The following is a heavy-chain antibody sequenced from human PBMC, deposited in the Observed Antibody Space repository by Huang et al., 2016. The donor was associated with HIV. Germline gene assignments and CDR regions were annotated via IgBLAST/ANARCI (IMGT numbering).Heavy chain of an antibody. D-gene: IGHD3-10*01. J-gene: IGHJ4*02. CDR3: ARQGLWLPPTDPFDY. Sequence: EVHLVQSGAEVKEPGESLKISCQASGYNFDSYWIGWVRQMPGKGLEWMGVIYPGYSDARYDPSFQGQVTISADQSINTAYLQWSSLKASDTAIYFCARQGLWLPPTDPFDYWGQGTPVTVSA. CDR2: IYPGYSDA. CDR1: GYNFDSYW. V-gene: IGHV5-51*01.